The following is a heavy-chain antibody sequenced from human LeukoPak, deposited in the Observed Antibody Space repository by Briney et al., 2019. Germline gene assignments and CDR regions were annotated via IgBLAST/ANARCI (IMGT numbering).Heavy chain of an antibody. Sequence: GGSLRLSCAASGFTFDGYAMHWVRQAPGRGLEWVSGISWNSGSIGYADSVKGRFTISRDNAKNSLYLQMNSLRAEDTALYYCAKGYSYGSLDYWGQGTLVTVSS. J-gene: IGHJ4*02. D-gene: IGHD5-18*01. CDR3: AKGYSYGSLDY. V-gene: IGHV3-9*01. CDR2: ISWNSGSI. CDR1: GFTFDGYA.